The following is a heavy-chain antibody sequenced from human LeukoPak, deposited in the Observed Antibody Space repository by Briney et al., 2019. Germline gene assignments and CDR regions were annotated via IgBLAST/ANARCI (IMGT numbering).Heavy chain of an antibody. CDR2: ISGSGGGT. D-gene: IGHD1-26*01. Sequence: PAGYLRCSSAASGFTFNSFDMSWLRQAPEKGLEWVATISGSGGGTYYADSVKGRFTISRDDSKNTLYLQMNSLRAEDTAVYYCAKDLGRYRNNYFDYWGQGTLVTVSS. J-gene: IGHJ4*02. CDR3: AKDLGRYRNNYFDY. V-gene: IGHV3-23*01. CDR1: GFTFNSFD.